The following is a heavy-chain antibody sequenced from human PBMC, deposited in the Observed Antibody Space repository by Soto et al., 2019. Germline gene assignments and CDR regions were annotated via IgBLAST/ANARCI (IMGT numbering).Heavy chain of an antibody. Sequence: ASVKVSCKASGYPFTAYYMHWVRQAPGQGLEWMGWINPNRGCTNYAQKFTGRVSMTRDTSICTAYMELSRLRSDDSAVYNCARGGWELTPRDSLDIWGQGTVVTVSS. CDR1: GYPFTAYY. D-gene: IGHD1-26*01. V-gene: IGHV1-2*02. CDR3: ARGGWELTPRDSLDI. CDR2: INPNRGCT. J-gene: IGHJ3*02.